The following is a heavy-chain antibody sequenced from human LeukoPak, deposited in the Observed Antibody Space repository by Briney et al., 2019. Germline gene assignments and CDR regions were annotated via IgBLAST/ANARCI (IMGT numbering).Heavy chain of an antibody. CDR1: GGSFSGYY. V-gene: IGHV4-34*01. J-gene: IGHJ4*02. CDR3: ARHKGATVDY. Sequence: SETLSLTCAVYGGSFSGYYWSWIRQPPGKGLEWLGFVYHSGSTYYSPSLKSRVTISIDTSKNHFSLKLSSVTAADTAVYYCARHKGATVDYWGQGTLVTVSS. D-gene: IGHD1-26*01. CDR2: VYHSGST.